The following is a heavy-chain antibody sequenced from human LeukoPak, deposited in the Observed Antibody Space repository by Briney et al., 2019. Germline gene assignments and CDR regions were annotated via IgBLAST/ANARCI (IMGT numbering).Heavy chain of an antibody. CDR1: GDSISSYY. J-gene: IGHJ4*02. CDR3: ARDPYLTGKFDY. Sequence: SETLSLTCTVSGDSISSYYWSWIRQPPGKGLEWIGYIYYSGSTNYNPSLQSRVTISLDTSNNQFSLKVSSVTAADTAVYYCARDPYLTGKFDYWGQGTLVTVSS. D-gene: IGHD1-1*01. V-gene: IGHV4-59*01. CDR2: IYYSGST.